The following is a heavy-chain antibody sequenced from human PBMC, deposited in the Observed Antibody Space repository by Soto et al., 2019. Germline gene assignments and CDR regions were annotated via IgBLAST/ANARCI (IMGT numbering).Heavy chain of an antibody. CDR1: GYPVTAYY. CDR2: INPATGAA. CDR3: ARGGGVGVAGSAAFDM. Sequence: QLHLVQSGAVVKKPGASVTVSCSASGYPVTAYYMHWVRQAPGRGLEWMGGINPATGAAKYTQTFQGRVTMTRDTSTITVFMDLSGPASEDTAVFYCARGGGVGVAGSAAFDMWGQGTLVTVSS. J-gene: IGHJ3*02. D-gene: IGHD3-3*01. V-gene: IGHV1-2*02.